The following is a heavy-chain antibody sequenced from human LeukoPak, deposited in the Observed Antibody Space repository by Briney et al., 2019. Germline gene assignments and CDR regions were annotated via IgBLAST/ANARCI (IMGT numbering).Heavy chain of an antibody. D-gene: IGHD2-8*01. CDR2: INHSGST. CDR1: GGSFSGYY. J-gene: IGHJ6*03. CDR3: ARLGRMVYAPPNYYMDV. Sequence: SETLSLTCAVYGGSFSGYYWSWIRQPPGKGLEWIGEINHSGSTNYNPSLKSLVTISVDTSKNQFSLKLSSVTAADTAVYYCARLGRMVYAPPNYYMDVWGKGTTVTVSS. V-gene: IGHV4-34*01.